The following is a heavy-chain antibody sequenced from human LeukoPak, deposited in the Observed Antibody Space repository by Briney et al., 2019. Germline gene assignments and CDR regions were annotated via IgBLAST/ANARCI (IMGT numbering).Heavy chain of an antibody. CDR1: GSPFPSNN. V-gene: IGHV1-46*01. J-gene: IGHJ3*02. CDR2: INPSGGSK. Sequence: GASVKVSCKDFGSPFPSNNMTWVGQAPGKGLEWMGIINPSGGSKSYAQKFQGRVPMTRDMSTSTVYMELSSLTSEDTAVYYCARRGLVAGIYDLVYGFDIWGQGTMVTVSS. D-gene: IGHD3/OR15-3a*01. CDR3: ARRGLVAGIYDLVYGFDI.